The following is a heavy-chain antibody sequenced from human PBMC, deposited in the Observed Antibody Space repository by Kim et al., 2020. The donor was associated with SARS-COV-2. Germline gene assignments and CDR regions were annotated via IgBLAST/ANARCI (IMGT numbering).Heavy chain of an antibody. J-gene: IGHJ3*02. V-gene: IGHV1-69*01. D-gene: IGHD2-2*01. CDR3: ARGVYQLLIYAFDI. Sequence: AQKFQGRVTITADESTSTAYMELSSLRSEDTAVYYCARGVYQLLIYAFDIWGQGTMVTVSS.